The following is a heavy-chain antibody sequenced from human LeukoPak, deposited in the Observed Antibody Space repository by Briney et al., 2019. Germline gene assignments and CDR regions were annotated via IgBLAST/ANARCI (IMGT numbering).Heavy chain of an antibody. CDR2: FSTDGTT. J-gene: IGHJ4*02. CDR3: AKAPKSGSHKGYLDY. D-gene: IGHD3-10*01. Sequence: GGSLRLSCAVSGFTFSDFAMSWVRQAPRRGLEWVSAFSTDGTTYYADYVKGRFAISRDNSKNTLYLQLNSLRAEDTATYYCAKAPKSGSHKGYLDYWGQGTLVTVSS. V-gene: IGHV3-23*01. CDR1: GFTFSDFA.